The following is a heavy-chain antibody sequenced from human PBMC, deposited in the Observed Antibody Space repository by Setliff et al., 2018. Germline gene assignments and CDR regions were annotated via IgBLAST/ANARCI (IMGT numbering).Heavy chain of an antibody. CDR3: ARVGGLLVATMPFDY. D-gene: IGHD5-12*01. Sequence: NPSETLSLTCAVSGFSITNGYYWGWIRQSPGKQLEWIGNIFQSGIAFYNPSLKSRVTTSLDPSQNQFSLKLRSVTAADTAVYLCARVGGLLVATMPFDYWGPGTLVTVSS. J-gene: IGHJ4*02. CDR2: IFQSGIA. CDR1: GFSITNGYY. V-gene: IGHV4-38-2*01.